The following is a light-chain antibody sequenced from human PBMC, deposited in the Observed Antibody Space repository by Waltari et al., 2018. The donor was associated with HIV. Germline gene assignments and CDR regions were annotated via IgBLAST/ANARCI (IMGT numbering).Light chain of an antibody. CDR3: QRYSTSPPYT. CDR2: GAS. Sequence: EIVLTQSPGTLSLSPGERATLSCRASQSIYGSYLALYQQKPGQPPRFLIYGASSRAAGTPDRFSGSGSGTEFTLTISRLEPEDFAVYYCQRYSTSPPYTFGQGTKLENK. V-gene: IGKV3-20*01. CDR1: QSIYGSY. J-gene: IGKJ2*01.